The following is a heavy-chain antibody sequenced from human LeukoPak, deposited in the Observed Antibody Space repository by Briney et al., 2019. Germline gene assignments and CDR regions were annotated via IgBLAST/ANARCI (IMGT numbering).Heavy chain of an antibody. V-gene: IGHV1-69*04. J-gene: IGHJ6*02. CDR1: GGTFSSYA. Sequence: ASVKVSCKASGGTFSSYAISWVRQAPGQGLEWMGRIIPIFGIANYAQKFQGRITITADKSTSTAYMELSSLRSEDTAVYYCASVAHQNYYYYGMDVWGQGTTVTVSS. CDR2: IIPIFGIA. D-gene: IGHD6-19*01. CDR3: ASVAHQNYYYYGMDV.